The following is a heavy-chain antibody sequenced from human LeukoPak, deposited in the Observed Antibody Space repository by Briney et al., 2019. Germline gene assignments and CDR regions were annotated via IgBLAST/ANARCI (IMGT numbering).Heavy chain of an antibody. D-gene: IGHD2-2*01. J-gene: IGHJ5*02. CDR3: ARDLGYCSSTSCHNWFHP. Sequence: SETLSLTCTVSGGSISSSYWSWIRQPPGKGLEWIGYLYYSGITNYNPSLKSRVTISVDTSKNQFSLKLTSVPAADKAVYYCARDLGYCSSTSCHNWFHPWGQGTLVIVSS. CDR2: LYYSGIT. V-gene: IGHV4-59*01. CDR1: GGSISSSY.